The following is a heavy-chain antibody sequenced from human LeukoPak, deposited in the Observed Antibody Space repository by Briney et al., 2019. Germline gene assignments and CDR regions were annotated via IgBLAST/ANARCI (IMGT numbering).Heavy chain of an antibody. CDR3: ARGGWSLDY. Sequence: SETLSLTCTVSGGTVSGYYWSWIRQPPGKGLVWIGFIYYSGSTTYNPSLKSRVTISVDTAKNQLSLRLNSVTAADSAMYYCARGGWSLDYWGQGTLVTVSS. D-gene: IGHD6-19*01. V-gene: IGHV4-59*02. CDR1: GGTVSGYY. CDR2: IYYSGST. J-gene: IGHJ4*02.